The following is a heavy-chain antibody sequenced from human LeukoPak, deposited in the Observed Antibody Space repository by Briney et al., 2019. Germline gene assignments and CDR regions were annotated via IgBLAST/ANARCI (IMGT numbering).Heavy chain of an antibody. D-gene: IGHD3-22*01. CDR1: GGTFSSYA. Sequence: SVKVSCKASGGTFSSYAISWVRQAPGQGLEWMGGIIPIFGTANYAQKFQGRVTITADKSTSTAYMELRSLRSDDTAVYYCARDLRGYYDSSGYYGAFGFDYWGQGTLVTVSS. CDR2: IIPIFGTA. J-gene: IGHJ4*02. V-gene: IGHV1-69*06. CDR3: ARDLRGYYDSSGYYGAFGFDY.